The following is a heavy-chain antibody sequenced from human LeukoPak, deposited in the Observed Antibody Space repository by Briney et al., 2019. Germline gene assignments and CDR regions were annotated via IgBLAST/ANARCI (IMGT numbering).Heavy chain of an antibody. CDR3: AKDPYYYDSSGYGDY. Sequence: PGGSLRLSCAASGFTFSSYTMNWVRQAPGKGLAWVSAISGSGGSTYYADSVKGRFTISRDNSKNTLYLQMNSLRAEDTAVYYCAKDPYYYDSSGYGDYWGQGTLVTVSS. CDR2: ISGSGGST. CDR1: GFTFSSYT. J-gene: IGHJ4*02. D-gene: IGHD3-22*01. V-gene: IGHV3-23*01.